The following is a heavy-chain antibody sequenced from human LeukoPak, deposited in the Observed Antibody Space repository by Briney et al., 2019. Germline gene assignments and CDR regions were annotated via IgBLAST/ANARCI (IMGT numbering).Heavy chain of an antibody. CDR2: IGSNSGDT. CDR1: GYTFTGYY. CDR3: ARSGYYYGLDV. V-gene: IGHV1-2*02. D-gene: IGHD3-10*01. Sequence: ASGMVSCKTSGYTFTGYYIHWVRQAPGQGLEWMGWIGSNSGDTNYAQKFQGRVTMTRDTSISTAYMELSRLRSDDTAVYYCARSGYYYGLDVWGQGTTVTVSS. J-gene: IGHJ6*02.